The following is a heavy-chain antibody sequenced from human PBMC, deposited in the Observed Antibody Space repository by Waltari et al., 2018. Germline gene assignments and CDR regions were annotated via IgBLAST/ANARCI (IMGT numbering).Heavy chain of an antibody. D-gene: IGHD1-26*01. CDR1: GFTVSSNY. CDR3: ARGGPRYSANYHEFDY. J-gene: IGHJ4*02. CDR2: IYSGGNT. V-gene: IGHV3-53*01. Sequence: EVLLVESGGGLIQPGGSLRLSCAASGFTVSSNYMSWVRQAPGKGLEWVSVIYSGGNTYYADCVKGLFTISRDNSKNTLYLQMNSLRAEDTAVYYCARGGPRYSANYHEFDYWGQGTLVTVSS.